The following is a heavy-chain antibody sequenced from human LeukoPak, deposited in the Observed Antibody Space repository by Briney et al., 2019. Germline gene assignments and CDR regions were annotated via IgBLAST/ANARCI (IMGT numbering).Heavy chain of an antibody. CDR3: ARGGTTGSYYYYYYMDV. CDR2: MNPNSGNT. CDR1: GYTFTSYD. D-gene: IGHD1-14*01. V-gene: IGHV1-8*03. Sequence: GSVKVSCKASGYTFTSYDINWVRQATGQGLEWVGWMNPNSGNTGYAQKFQGRVTITRNTSISTAYMELSSLRSEDTAVYYCARGGTTGSYYYYYYMDVWGKGTTVTVSS. J-gene: IGHJ6*03.